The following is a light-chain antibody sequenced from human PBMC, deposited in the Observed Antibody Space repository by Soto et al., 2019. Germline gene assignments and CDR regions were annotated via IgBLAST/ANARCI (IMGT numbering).Light chain of an antibody. Sequence: QSVLTQPPSVSGAPGQRVIISCTGSTSNIGAGYDVHWYQQLPGTAPKLLIYANTNRPSGVPDRFSGSKSGTSASLAITGLLSEDEADYYCQSYDSTLSGVVFGGGTKL. J-gene: IGLJ3*02. V-gene: IGLV1-40*01. CDR1: TSNIGAGYD. CDR3: QSYDSTLSGVV. CDR2: ANT.